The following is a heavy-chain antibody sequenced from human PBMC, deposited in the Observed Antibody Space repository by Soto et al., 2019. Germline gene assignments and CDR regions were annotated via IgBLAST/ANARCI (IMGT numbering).Heavy chain of an antibody. V-gene: IGHV3-11*01. CDR2: IRSSDDTR. CDR3: ARGNALYDY. Sequence: QVQLVESGGGLVKPGGSLRLSCAASGFSFSDYYMSWIRQATGKGLEWVSYIRSSDDTRYYADSVKGPFTISRDNAKNSLNLQMNSLRAEDTGVYYCARGNALYDYWGQGTLVTVSS. J-gene: IGHJ4*02. D-gene: IGHD2-2*01. CDR1: GFSFSDYY.